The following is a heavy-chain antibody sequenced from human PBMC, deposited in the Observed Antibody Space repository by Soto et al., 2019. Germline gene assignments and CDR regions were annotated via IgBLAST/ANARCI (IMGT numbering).Heavy chain of an antibody. CDR3: ARDPHEYWTSYWFDP. V-gene: IGHV1-46*01. D-gene: IGHD3-3*01. Sequence: GASVKVSCKASGYTFTSYYMHWVRQAPGQGLEWMGIINPNGGSTSYAQKFQGRVTMTTDASTSTAYMELRSLRSDDTAVYYCARDPHEYWTSYWFDPWGQGTLVTVSS. J-gene: IGHJ5*02. CDR2: INPNGGST. CDR1: GYTFTSYY.